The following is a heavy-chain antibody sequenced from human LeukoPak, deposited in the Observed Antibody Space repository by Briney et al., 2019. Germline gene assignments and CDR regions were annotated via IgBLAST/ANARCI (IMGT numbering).Heavy chain of an antibody. CDR3: AKDSRTRVKDFDY. D-gene: IGHD1-1*01. CDR1: GFTFSSYS. J-gene: IGHJ4*02. CDR2: ISSSSSYI. V-gene: IGHV3-21*01. Sequence: GGSLRLSCAASGFTFSSYSMNWVRQAPGKGLEWVSSISSSSSYIYYADSVKGRFTISRDNAKNTLYLQMNSLRAEDTAVYYCAKDSRTRVKDFDYWGQGTLVTVSS.